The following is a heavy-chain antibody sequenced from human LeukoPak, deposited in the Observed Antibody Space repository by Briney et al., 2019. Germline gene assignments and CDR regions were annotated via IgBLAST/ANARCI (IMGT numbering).Heavy chain of an antibody. Sequence: SETLSLTCSVYVGSFSSYYWSWIRQSPGKGLEWIGEINHSGSTTYNPSLKSRVTISVDTSKNQISLKLTSVTAADTAVYYCTGWSAAVPKMFDPWGLGTPVAVSS. CDR3: TGWSAAVPKMFDP. CDR1: VGSFSSYY. D-gene: IGHD6-25*01. V-gene: IGHV4-34*01. CDR2: INHSGST. J-gene: IGHJ5*02.